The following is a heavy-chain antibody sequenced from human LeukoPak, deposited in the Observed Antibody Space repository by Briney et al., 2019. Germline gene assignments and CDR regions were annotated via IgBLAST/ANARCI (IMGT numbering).Heavy chain of an antibody. CDR3: LREGYYDTSGPFSGYFDF. J-gene: IGHJ4*02. CDR2: ISSDSNTR. Sequence: GGSLRLSCAGSGFIFKDYVIHWARQAPGKGLEWVAVISSDSNTRIYANSVEGRFTISRDNSKNTVYLQLSGLRVEDTAVYYCLREGYYDTSGPFSGYFDFWGQGDLVTASS. CDR1: GFIFKDYV. V-gene: IGHV3-30*04. D-gene: IGHD3-22*01.